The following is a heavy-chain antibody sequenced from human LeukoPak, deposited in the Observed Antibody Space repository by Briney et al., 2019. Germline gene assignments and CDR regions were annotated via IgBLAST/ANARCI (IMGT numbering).Heavy chain of an antibody. J-gene: IGHJ5*02. Sequence: GGSLRLSCAASGFTFSTYNMNWVRQAPGKGLEWVSSISSGYSYIYYADSVKGRFTISRDNAKNTLYLLMNSLRAEDTAVYYCVRVKVGSWDWFDPWGQGTLVTVSS. CDR1: GFTFSTYN. V-gene: IGHV3-21*01. D-gene: IGHD1-26*01. CDR3: VRVKVGSWDWFDP. CDR2: ISSGYSYI.